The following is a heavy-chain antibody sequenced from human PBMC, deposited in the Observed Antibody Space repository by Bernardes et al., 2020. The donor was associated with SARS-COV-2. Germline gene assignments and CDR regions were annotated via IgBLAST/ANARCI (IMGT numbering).Heavy chain of an antibody. Sequence: SETLSLTCTVSGGSISAYYWSWFRQPPGKGLEWIGYLYYTGSTNYNPSFQSRVTISVDTSKNQFSLKLSSVTAADTAVYYCARGFDYWGQGILVTVSS. CDR2: LYYTGST. CDR3: ARGFDY. V-gene: IGHV4-59*01. J-gene: IGHJ4*02. CDR1: GGSISAYY.